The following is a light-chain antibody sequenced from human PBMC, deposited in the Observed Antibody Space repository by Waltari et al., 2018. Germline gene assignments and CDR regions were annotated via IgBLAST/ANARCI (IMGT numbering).Light chain of an antibody. CDR2: GAS. V-gene: IGKV3-20*01. CDR3: QHYVTLPVT. Sequence: EIVLTQSSGTLSFSPGDRGTLPCSTSQSVGRSLAWYQQKRGQAPRLLIYGASSRATGIPDRFSGSGSGTDFSLTISRLEPEDFAVYYCQHYVTLPVTFGQGTKVEIK. J-gene: IGKJ1*01. CDR1: QSVGRS.